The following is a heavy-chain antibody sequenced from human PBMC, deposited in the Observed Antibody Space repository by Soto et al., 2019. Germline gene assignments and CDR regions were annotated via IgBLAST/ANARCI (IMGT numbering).Heavy chain of an antibody. CDR1: GFTFSSYW. CDR3: VRYPRSVGGSYRPDY. D-gene: IGHD3-16*02. Sequence: GGSLRLSCAASGFTFSSYWMHWVRQVPEKGLVWVSRINSDGSITNYADAVKGRFTISRDNVKNTLYLQMNSLRAEDTAVYYCVRYPRSVGGSYRPDYWRQRTLVTVSS. CDR2: INSDGSIT. J-gene: IGHJ4*02. V-gene: IGHV3-74*01.